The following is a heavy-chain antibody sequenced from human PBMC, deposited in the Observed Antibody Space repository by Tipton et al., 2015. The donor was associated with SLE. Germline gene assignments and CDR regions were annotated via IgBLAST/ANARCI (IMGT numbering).Heavy chain of an antibody. Sequence: TLSLTCAVSGYSISSGYYWGWIRQPPGKGLEWIGSIYHSGSTYYNPSLKSRVTISVDTSKNQFSLKLRSVTAADTAVYYCAGGYGYMDVWGKGTTVTVSS. CDR3: AGGYGYMDV. CDR2: IYHSGST. CDR1: GYSISSGYY. J-gene: IGHJ6*04. D-gene: IGHD4-17*01. V-gene: IGHV4-38-2*01.